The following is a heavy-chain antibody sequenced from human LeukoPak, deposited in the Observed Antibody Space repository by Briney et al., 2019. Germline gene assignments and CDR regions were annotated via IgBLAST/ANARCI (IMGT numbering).Heavy chain of an antibody. CDR3: ARVKYYYDSSGYSQNFDY. D-gene: IGHD3-22*01. CDR1: GGSISSYY. CDR2: IYYSGST. J-gene: IGHJ4*02. Sequence: PSETLSLTCTVSGGSISSYYWSWIRQPPGKGLEWIGDIYYSGSTNYNPSLKSRATISVDTSKNQFPLKLSSVTAADTAVYYCARVKYYYDSSGYSQNFDYWGQGTLVTVSS. V-gene: IGHV4-59*01.